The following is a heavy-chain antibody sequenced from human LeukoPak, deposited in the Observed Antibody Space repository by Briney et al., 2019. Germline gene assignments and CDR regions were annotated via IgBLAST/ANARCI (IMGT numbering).Heavy chain of an antibody. D-gene: IGHD3-22*01. Sequence: PSQTLSLTCTVSGDSISSGDYYWSWIRQPAGKGLEWIGRISSSGSTNYNPSLKSRVTISVATSKNQFSLKLSSVTAADTAVYFCARGPYSYGSPGAFDIWGQGTMVTVSS. J-gene: IGHJ3*02. CDR1: GDSISSGDYY. V-gene: IGHV4-61*02. CDR3: ARGPYSYGSPGAFDI. CDR2: ISSSGST.